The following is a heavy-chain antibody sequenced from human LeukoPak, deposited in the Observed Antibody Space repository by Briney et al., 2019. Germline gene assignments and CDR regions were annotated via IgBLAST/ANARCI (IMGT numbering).Heavy chain of an antibody. V-gene: IGHV4-39*01. J-gene: IGHJ4*02. CDR1: GGSISSTSYY. CDR3: ARVDIVVVPSANFDC. Sequence: NPSETLSLTCTVSGGSISSTSYYWGWIRRPPGKGLEWIGSINYSGITYYNPSLKSRVTISVDTSKNQFSLKLSSVTAADTAVYYCARVDIVVVPSANFDCWGQGTLVTVSS. CDR2: INYSGIT. D-gene: IGHD2-2*01.